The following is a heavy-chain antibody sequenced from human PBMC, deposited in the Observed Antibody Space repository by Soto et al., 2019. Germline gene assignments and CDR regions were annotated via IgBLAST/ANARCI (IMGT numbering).Heavy chain of an antibody. CDR2: IYHGGTT. CDR1: GYYIRGGAY. CDR3: ARVHVMVVAGSTFDY. V-gene: IGHV4-38-2*02. J-gene: IGHJ4*01. Sequence: PSETLSLSWTVSGYYIRGGAYWAWIQQPPGKGPEWIASIYHGGTTFYNPSLKSRITISVDTSNNQFSLKLTSVTAADTAVYYCARVHVMVVAGSTFDYWGHGTLVTVSS. D-gene: IGHD6-19*01.